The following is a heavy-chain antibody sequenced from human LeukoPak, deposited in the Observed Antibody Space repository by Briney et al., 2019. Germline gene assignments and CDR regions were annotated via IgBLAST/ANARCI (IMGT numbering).Heavy chain of an antibody. Sequence: KPGGSLRLSCTASGLTFSTSGFNWVRQAPGKGLEWVASIGPTGSDRYHADSIKGRFTISRDNAKNSLYLQMNSLRAEDTAVYYCARTMVRGVIITWHFDYWGQGTLVTVSS. V-gene: IGHV3-21*01. CDR2: IGPTGSDR. CDR1: GLTFSTSG. CDR3: ARTMVRGVIITWHFDY. J-gene: IGHJ4*02. D-gene: IGHD3-10*01.